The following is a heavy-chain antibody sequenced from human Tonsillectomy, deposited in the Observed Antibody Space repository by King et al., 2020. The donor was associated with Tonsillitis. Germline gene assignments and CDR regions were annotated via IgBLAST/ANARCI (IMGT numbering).Heavy chain of an antibody. J-gene: IGHJ4*02. CDR2: IYPGDSDA. CDR1: GYSFTSYW. D-gene: IGHD3-22*01. V-gene: IGHV5-51*01. CDR3: ARRYYYDNTGYDPFDY. Sequence: VQLVESGAEVKKPGESLKISCKGSGYSFTSYWIAWVRQMPGKGLEWMGIIYPGDSDATYSPSFQGQVTISADKSISTAYLQWSSLKASDTAIYYCARRYYYDNTGYDPFDYWGQGTLVTVSS.